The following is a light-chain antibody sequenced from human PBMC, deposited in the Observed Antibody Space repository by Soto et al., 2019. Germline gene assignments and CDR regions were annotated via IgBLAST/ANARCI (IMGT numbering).Light chain of an antibody. CDR3: QRNYSPPLS. CDR1: QSISSY. Sequence: DIQMTQSPSSLSASVGDRVTITCRASQSISSYVSWFQQKAGEAPRLLMYSASSLPSGVPSRFIGSGSGTDFTLTISSLQPEDFATYDCQRNYSPPLSFGGGTKVEI. V-gene: IGKV1-39*01. J-gene: IGKJ4*01. CDR2: SAS.